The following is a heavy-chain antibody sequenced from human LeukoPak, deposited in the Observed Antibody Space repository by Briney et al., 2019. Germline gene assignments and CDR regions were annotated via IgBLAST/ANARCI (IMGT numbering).Heavy chain of an antibody. CDR3: AREGSYDSSAGWFDP. CDR1: GGSISSYY. CDR2: IYTSGRT. D-gene: IGHD3-22*01. V-gene: IGHV4-4*07. Sequence: PSETLSLTCTVSGGSISSYYWSWIRQPAGKRLEWIGRIYTSGRTNYNPSLKSRVTMSVDTSKNQFSLKLSSVTAADTAVYYCAREGSYDSSAGWFDPWGQGTLVTVSS. J-gene: IGHJ5*02.